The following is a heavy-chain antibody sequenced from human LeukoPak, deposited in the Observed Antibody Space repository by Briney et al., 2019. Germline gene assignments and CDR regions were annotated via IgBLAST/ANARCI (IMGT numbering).Heavy chain of an antibody. CDR3: ARDGDSSGYYYSFDY. V-gene: IGHV7-4-1*02. J-gene: IGHJ4*02. D-gene: IGHD3-22*01. CDR2: INTNTGNP. CDR1: GYTFTSYA. Sequence: ASVKVSCKASGYTFTSYAMNWVRQAPGQGLEWMGWINTNTGNPTYAQGFTGRFAFSLDTSVSTAYLQISSLKAEDTAVYYCARDGDSSGYYYSFDYWGQGTLVTVSS.